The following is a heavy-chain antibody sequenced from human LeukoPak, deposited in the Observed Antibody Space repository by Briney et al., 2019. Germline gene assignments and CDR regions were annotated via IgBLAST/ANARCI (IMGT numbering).Heavy chain of an antibody. CDR3: AKGLRSDF. Sequence: ASLRASCKASGYIFTNYDINWVRQAAGQGLEWVGWVNPNGKRVYAQKFQGRVTLSTDSSINTAYMELTSLRSDDTAVYYCAKGLRSDFWGQGTLVSVSS. J-gene: IGHJ4*02. CDR1: GYIFTNYD. V-gene: IGHV1-8*01. CDR2: VNPNGKR. D-gene: IGHD3-16*02.